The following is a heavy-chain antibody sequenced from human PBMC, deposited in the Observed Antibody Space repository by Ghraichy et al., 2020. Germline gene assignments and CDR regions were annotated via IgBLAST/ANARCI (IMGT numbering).Heavy chain of an antibody. D-gene: IGHD2-21*02. J-gene: IGHJ4*02. Sequence: SCAASGFTFSNYWMTWVRQPPGKGLEWVANIKHDESEKYYVDSVKGRFTISRDNAKNSLYLQMNSLRAEDTAIYYCARTRYCGVDCFWGQGTLVTVSS. V-gene: IGHV3-7*03. CDR1: GFTFSNYW. CDR3: ARTRYCGVDCF. CDR2: IKHDESEK.